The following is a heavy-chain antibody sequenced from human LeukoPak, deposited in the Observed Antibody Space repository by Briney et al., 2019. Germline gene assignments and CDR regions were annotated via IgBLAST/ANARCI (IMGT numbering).Heavy chain of an antibody. CDR1: GFAFSDNA. D-gene: IGHD1-14*01. V-gene: IGHV3-23*01. Sequence: QPGGSLRLSCAASGFAFSDNAMTWVRQAPGKGLEWVSAMTGTGGHTFYADSVKGRFTISRDNSKNTLFLQVNSLRAEDTAVYYCAKGSNWATTNFDYWGQGTLVTVSS. CDR2: MTGTGGHT. J-gene: IGHJ4*02. CDR3: AKGSNWATTNFDY.